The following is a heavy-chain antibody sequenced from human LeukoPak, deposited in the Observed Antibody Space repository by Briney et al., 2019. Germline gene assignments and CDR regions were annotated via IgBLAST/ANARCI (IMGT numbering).Heavy chain of an antibody. J-gene: IGHJ4*02. Sequence: GGSLRLSCAASGFTFSNYAMSWVRQAPGKGLEWVSGVTASGLSTYYAGSVKGRFTISRDNSKNTLYLQMNSLRAEDAAVYYCAKSETVVAPPEYWGQGTLVTVSS. V-gene: IGHV3-23*01. CDR1: GFTFSNYA. CDR3: AKSETVVAPPEY. CDR2: VTASGLST. D-gene: IGHD4-23*01.